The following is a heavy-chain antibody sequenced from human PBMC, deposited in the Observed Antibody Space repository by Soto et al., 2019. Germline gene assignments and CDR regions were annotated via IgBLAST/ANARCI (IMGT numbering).Heavy chain of an antibody. Sequence: GGSLRLSCAASGFTFSSYGMHWVRQAPGKGLEWVAVISYDGSNKYYADSVKGRFTISRDNSKNTLYLQMNSLRAEDTAVYYCAKDLGIDRTYYYDSSGLNWGQGTLVTVSS. CDR2: ISYDGSNK. CDR1: GFTFSSYG. D-gene: IGHD3-22*01. V-gene: IGHV3-30*18. J-gene: IGHJ4*02. CDR3: AKDLGIDRTYYYDSSGLN.